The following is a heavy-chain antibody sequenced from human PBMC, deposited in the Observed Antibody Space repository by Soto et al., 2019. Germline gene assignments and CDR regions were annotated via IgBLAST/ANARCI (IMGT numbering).Heavy chain of an antibody. CDR2: IVVGSGNT. D-gene: IGHD3-3*01. J-gene: IGHJ4*02. V-gene: IGHV1-58*01. CDR1: GFTFTNSA. CDR3: AAGWLLFLEWFPNYSVY. Sequence: SVKVSCKASGFTFTNSAVQWVRQARGQRLEWIGWIVVGSGNTNYAQKFQERVTITRDMSTSTAYMELSSLRSEDTAVYYCAAGWLLFLEWFPNYSVYWGQG.